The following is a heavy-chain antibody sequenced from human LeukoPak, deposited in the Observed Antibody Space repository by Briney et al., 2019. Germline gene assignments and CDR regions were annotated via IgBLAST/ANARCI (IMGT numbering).Heavy chain of an antibody. V-gene: IGHV4-4*07. J-gene: IGHJ5*02. CDR1: DNSINSYY. Sequence: SETLSLTCTVSDNSINSYYWSWIRQPAGKGLEWIGRIYTSGTIYTSGSTNYNPSLKSRVTMSVDTSKKQVSLKLTSVTAADTAVYYCARAHYDILTAYYGGWFDPWGQGILVAVS. CDR2: IYTSGTIYTSGST. D-gene: IGHD3-9*01. CDR3: ARAHYDILTAYYGGWFDP.